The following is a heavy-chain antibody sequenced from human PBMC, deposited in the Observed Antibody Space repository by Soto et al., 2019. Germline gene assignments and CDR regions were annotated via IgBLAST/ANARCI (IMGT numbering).Heavy chain of an antibody. CDR1: GYSFNDYG. V-gene: IGHV1-18*01. CDR3: ARCYCSVGSCYTCWHFDL. CDR2: IGPYEGVT. D-gene: IGHD2-15*01. Sequence: QVQLEQSGAEVKKPGASARVSCKASGYSFNDYGMSWVRQAPGQGLEWMGWIGPYEGVTNHAQTFQGRVTMTVDTSTTTADMELRSLRSDDTAIYYCARCYCSVGSCYTCWHFDLWGPGTLVTVTA. J-gene: IGHJ2*01.